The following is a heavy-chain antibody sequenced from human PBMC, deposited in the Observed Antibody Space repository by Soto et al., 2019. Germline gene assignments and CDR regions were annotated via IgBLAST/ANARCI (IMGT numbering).Heavy chain of an antibody. CDR2: IYYSGST. J-gene: IGHJ3*02. D-gene: IGHD1-26*01. V-gene: IGHV4-59*01. Sequence: QVQLQESGPGLVKPSETLSLTCAVSGGSFSSYYWSWIRRPPGKGLEWIGYIYYSGSTNYNPSLKSRVTISVDTSKHQFSLKLSSVTAADTAVYYCAIASGSYGSDAFDIWGQGPMVTVSS. CDR1: GGSFSSYY. CDR3: AIASGSYGSDAFDI.